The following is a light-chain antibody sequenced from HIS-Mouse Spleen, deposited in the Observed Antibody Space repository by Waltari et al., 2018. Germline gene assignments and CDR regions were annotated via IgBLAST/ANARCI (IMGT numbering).Light chain of an antibody. CDR3: QSADSSGTYVV. Sequence: SYELTQPPSVSVSPGQTARITCSGDALPKQYAYWYQQKPGQAPVLVIYKDSERPSGLPERFSGSSSGTTVTLTISGVQAEDKADYYCQSADSSGTYVVFGGGTKLTVL. V-gene: IGLV3-25*03. J-gene: IGLJ2*01. CDR2: KDS. CDR1: ALPKQY.